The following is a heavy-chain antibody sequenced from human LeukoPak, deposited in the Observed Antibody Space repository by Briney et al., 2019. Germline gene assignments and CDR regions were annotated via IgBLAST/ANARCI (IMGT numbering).Heavy chain of an antibody. J-gene: IGHJ4*02. D-gene: IGHD2-15*01. CDR3: ARLVLSSWDY. CDR2: TYYRSKWYN. Sequence: SQTLSLTCAISGDSVSSNSAAWNWIRQSPSRGLEWLGRTYYRSKWYNDYAVSVKSRITINPDTSKNQFSLKLSSVTAADTAVYYCARLVLSSWDYWGQGTLVTVSS. V-gene: IGHV6-1*01. CDR1: GDSVSSNSAA.